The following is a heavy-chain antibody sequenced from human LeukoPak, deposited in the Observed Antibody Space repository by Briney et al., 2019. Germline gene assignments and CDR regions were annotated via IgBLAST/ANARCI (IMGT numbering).Heavy chain of an antibody. D-gene: IGHD6-13*01. CDR2: ISYHGSKK. J-gene: IGHJ4*02. V-gene: IGHV3-30*18. Sequence: GTSLRLSCAASGISFSSHGMHWVRQAPGKGLEWVAVISYHGSKKYYADSVKGRITISRDNSKNTLYLQIDSLKVEDTAVYYCAKDADSSTWYLRYFDYWGQGTLVTVSS. CDR1: GISFSSHG. CDR3: AKDADSSTWYLRYFDY.